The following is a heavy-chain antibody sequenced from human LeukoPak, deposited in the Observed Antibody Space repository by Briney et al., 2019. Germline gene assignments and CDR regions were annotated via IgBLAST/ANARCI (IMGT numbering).Heavy chain of an antibody. D-gene: IGHD3-3*01. Sequence: SVKVSCKASGITFNNYGIGWVRQAPGQGLEWMGGITPKSGASKYAQKFQGRVTITSDESTTTTFMEVSSLTSEDTAVYYCASSRYTNFWNGYIPEGSWGQGTLVTVPS. V-gene: IGHV1-69*01. CDR2: ITPKSGAS. CDR3: ASSRYTNFWNGYIPEGS. CDR1: GITFNNYG. J-gene: IGHJ5*02.